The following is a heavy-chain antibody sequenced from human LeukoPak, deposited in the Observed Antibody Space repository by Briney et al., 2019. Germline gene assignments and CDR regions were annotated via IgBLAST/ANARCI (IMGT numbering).Heavy chain of an antibody. V-gene: IGHV3-74*01. CDR2: INSDGSST. J-gene: IGHJ4*02. Sequence: PGGSLRLSCAASGFTFSSYWMHWVRQAPGKGLMWVSRINSDGSSTSYADSVKGRFTISRDNSKNTLYLQMSSLRAEDTAVYYCAKKKRELRGFDYWGQGTLVTVSS. CDR1: GFTFSSYW. D-gene: IGHD1-7*01. CDR3: AKKKRELRGFDY.